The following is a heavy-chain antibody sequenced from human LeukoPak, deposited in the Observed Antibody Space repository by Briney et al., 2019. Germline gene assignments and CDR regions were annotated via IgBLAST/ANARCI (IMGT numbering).Heavy chain of an antibody. V-gene: IGHV3-30*01. CDR1: GFTFSSYA. CDR2: ISYDGSNK. Sequence: GGSLRLSCAASGFTFSSYAMHWVRQAPGKGLEWVAVISYDGSNKYYADSVKGRFTISRDNSKNTLYLQMNSLRAEDTAVYYCASIAAAGTSWGQGTLVTVSS. D-gene: IGHD6-13*01. CDR3: ASIAAAGTS. J-gene: IGHJ5*02.